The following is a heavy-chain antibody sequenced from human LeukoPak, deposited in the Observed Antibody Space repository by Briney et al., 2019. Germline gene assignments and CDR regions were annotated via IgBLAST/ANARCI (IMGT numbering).Heavy chain of an antibody. CDR2: IYTSGST. CDR3: ARERRARWLQFDAFDI. CDR1: GGSISSYY. Sequence: PSETLSLTCTVSGGSISSYYWSWIRQPAGKGLEWIGRIYTSGSTNYNPSLKSRVTMSVDTSKNQFSLKLSSVTAADTAVYYCARERRARWLQFDAFDIWGQGTMVIVSS. J-gene: IGHJ3*02. V-gene: IGHV4-4*07. D-gene: IGHD5-24*01.